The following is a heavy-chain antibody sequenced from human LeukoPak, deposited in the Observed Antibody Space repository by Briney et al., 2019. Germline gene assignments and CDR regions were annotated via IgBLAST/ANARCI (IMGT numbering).Heavy chain of an antibody. Sequence: PGGSLRLSCAASGFTFSDYYMSWIRQAPGKGLEWVSYISSSGSTIYYADSVKGRFTISRDNAKNSLYLQMNSLRAEDTAVYYCASTYYYDSSGPRADYWGQGTLVTVSS. J-gene: IGHJ4*02. CDR3: ASTYYYDSSGPRADY. CDR1: GFTFSDYY. D-gene: IGHD3-22*01. CDR2: ISSSGSTI. V-gene: IGHV3-11*04.